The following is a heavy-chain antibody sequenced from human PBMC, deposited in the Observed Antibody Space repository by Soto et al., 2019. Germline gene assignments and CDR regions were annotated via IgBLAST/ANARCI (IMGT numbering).Heavy chain of an antibody. Sequence: QVQLVQSGAEVKKPGASVKVSCKASGYTFTSYYMHWVRQAPGQGLEWMGIINPSGGSTSYAQKFQGRVTMARDRSTSTVYMELSSLRAEDTAVYYCARGGGYCSSTSCIRDYYYGMDVWGQGTTVTVSS. V-gene: IGHV1-46*03. J-gene: IGHJ6*02. CDR3: ARGGGYCSSTSCIRDYYYGMDV. D-gene: IGHD2-2*01. CDR2: INPSGGST. CDR1: GYTFTSYY.